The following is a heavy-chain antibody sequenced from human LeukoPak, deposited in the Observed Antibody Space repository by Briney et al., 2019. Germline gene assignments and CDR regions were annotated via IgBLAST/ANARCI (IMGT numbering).Heavy chain of an antibody. CDR2: INSDGSST. V-gene: IGHV3-74*01. J-gene: IGHJ4*02. CDR1: GFTFSSYW. CDR3: VSIPGD. Sequence: TGGSLRLSCAASGFTFSSYWMHWVRQAPGKGLVWVSRINSDGSSTSYADSVKGRFTISRDNAKSTLYLQMNTLRAEDTAVYYCVSIPGDWGQGILVTVSS. D-gene: IGHD7-27*01.